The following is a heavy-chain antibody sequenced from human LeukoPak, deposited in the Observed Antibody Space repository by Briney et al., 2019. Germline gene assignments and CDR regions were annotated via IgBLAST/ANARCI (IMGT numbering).Heavy chain of an antibody. J-gene: IGHJ4*02. Sequence: GGPLRVSCAASGFTFSSYWMGWVRQAPGKGLEWVANIKQDGSEKYYVDSVKGRFTISRDNAKNSLYLQMNSLRAEDTAVYYCARDRANGMSDYWGQGTLVTVSS. CDR3: ARDRANGMSDY. D-gene: IGHD2-8*01. CDR2: IKQDGSEK. CDR1: GFTFSSYW. V-gene: IGHV3-7*01.